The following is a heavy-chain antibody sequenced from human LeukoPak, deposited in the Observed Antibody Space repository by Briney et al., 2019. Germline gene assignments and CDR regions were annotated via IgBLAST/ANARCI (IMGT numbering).Heavy chain of an antibody. CDR3: ARNTFNWNSFDI. V-gene: IGHV4-39*01. CDR1: GGSISSSSYY. CDR2: IYYSGST. Sequence: PSETLSLTCTVSGGSISSSSYYWGWTRQPPGKGLEWIGSIYYSGSTYYNPSLKSRVTISADTSKNQFSLKLSSVTAADTALYYCARNTFNWNSFDIWGQGTMVTVSS. J-gene: IGHJ3*02. D-gene: IGHD1-7*01.